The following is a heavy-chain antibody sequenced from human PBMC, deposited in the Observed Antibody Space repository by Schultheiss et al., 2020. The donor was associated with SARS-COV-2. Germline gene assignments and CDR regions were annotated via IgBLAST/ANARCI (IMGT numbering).Heavy chain of an antibody. CDR1: GGSISSSSYY. Sequence: SETLSLTCTVSGGSISSSSYYWGWIRQPPGKGLEWIAEINHSRSTNYNPSLKSRVTISVDTSKNQFSLKLSSVTAADTAVYYCARGVPGVAGYYYYYYMDVWGKGTTVTVSS. D-gene: IGHD6-19*01. J-gene: IGHJ6*03. CDR3: ARGVPGVAGYYYYYYMDV. V-gene: IGHV4-39*07. CDR2: INHSRST.